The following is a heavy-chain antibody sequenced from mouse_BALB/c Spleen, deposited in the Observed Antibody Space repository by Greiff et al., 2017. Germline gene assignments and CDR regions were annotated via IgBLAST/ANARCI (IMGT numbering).Heavy chain of an antibody. CDR3: ASRGNPWFAY. J-gene: IGHJ3*01. D-gene: IGHD2-1*01. Sequence: EVMLVESGPGLVKPSQSLSLTCTVTGYSITSDYAWNWIRQFPGNKLEWMGYISYSGSTSYNPSLKSRISITRDTSKNQFFLQLNSVTTEDTATYYCASRGNPWFAYWGQGTLVTVSA. CDR1: GYSITSDYA. CDR2: ISYSGST. V-gene: IGHV3-2*02.